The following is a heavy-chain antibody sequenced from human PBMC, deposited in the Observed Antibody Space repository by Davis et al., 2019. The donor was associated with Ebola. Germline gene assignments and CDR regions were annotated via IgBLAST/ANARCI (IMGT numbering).Heavy chain of an antibody. J-gene: IGHJ6*02. D-gene: IGHD2-2*01. V-gene: IGHV3-21*01. CDR1: GFTFSSHS. Sequence: GESLKISCEASGFTFSSHSINWVRQAPGKGLEWVSSISGSSTYIYYADSVKGRFTISRDNAKNSLYLQMNSLRAEDTAVYYCATGLPAARVYYYGMDVWGQGTTVTVSS. CDR3: ATGLPAARVYYYGMDV. CDR2: ISGSSTYI.